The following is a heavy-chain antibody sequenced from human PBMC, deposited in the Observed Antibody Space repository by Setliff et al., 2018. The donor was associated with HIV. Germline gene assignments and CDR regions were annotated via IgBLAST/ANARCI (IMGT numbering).Heavy chain of an antibody. Sequence: GESLKISCQGSGYTFANYWIGWVRQMPGKGLEWMGLIYCGDSRTRYSPSFQGQVTISADKSITTAYLQWSSLEASDTAMYYCARHCNSGSCYKGNGHYGMDVWGQGTTVTVSS. V-gene: IGHV5-51*01. J-gene: IGHJ6*02. CDR2: IYCGDSRT. CDR3: ARHCNSGSCYKGNGHYGMDV. D-gene: IGHD2-8*01. CDR1: GYTFANYW.